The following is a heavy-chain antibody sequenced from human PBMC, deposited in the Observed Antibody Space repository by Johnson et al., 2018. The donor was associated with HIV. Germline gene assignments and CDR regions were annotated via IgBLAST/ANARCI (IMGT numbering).Heavy chain of an antibody. D-gene: IGHD2-8*01. CDR1: GFTVSSNY. J-gene: IGHJ3*02. V-gene: IGHV3-23*04. CDR2: ISGSGGST. CDR3: AKDGAAPASYGAFDI. Sequence: VQLVESGGGLIQPGGSLRLSCAASGFTVSSNYMSWVRQAPGKGLEWVSVISGSGGSTYYADSVKGRFTISRDNSKNTLYLQMNSLRAEDTAVYYCAKDGAAPASYGAFDIWGQGTMVTVSS.